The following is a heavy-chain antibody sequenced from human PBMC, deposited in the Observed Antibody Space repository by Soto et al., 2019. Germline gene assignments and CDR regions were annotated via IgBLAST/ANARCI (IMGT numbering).Heavy chain of an antibody. Sequence: QLQLQESGSGLVKPSQTLSLTCAVSGGSISSGGYSWSWIRQPPGKGLEWIGYIYHSGSTYYNPSLKSRVTISVDRSKNQFSLKLGSVTAADTAVDYCAISLWFGETLPSGFDYWGQGTLVTVSS. CDR1: GGSISSGGYS. CDR3: AISLWFGETLPSGFDY. D-gene: IGHD3-10*01. CDR2: IYHSGST. J-gene: IGHJ4*02. V-gene: IGHV4-30-2*01.